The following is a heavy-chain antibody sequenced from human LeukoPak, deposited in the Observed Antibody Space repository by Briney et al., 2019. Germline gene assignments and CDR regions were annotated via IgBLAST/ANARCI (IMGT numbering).Heavy chain of an antibody. CDR3: ARARITIFGVGPYYYYYYMDV. Sequence: SETLSLTCAVYGGSFSGYYWSWIRQPPGKGLEWIGEINHSGSTNYNPSLKSRVTISVDTSKNQFSLKLSSVTAADTAVYYCARARITIFGVGPYYYYYYMDVWGKGTTVTVSS. CDR2: INHSGST. V-gene: IGHV4-34*01. CDR1: GGSFSGYY. D-gene: IGHD3-3*01. J-gene: IGHJ6*03.